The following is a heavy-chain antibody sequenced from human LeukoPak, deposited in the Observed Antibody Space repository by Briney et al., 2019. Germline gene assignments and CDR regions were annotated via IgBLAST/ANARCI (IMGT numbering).Heavy chain of an antibody. Sequence: PGGSPRLSFAAPGFTFTSYSMNLVRQAPGEGVGWGSYISSSSSTIYYADSVKGRFTISRDNAKNSLYLQMNSLRAEDTAVYYCARVLHKRNYDSSDYYGYWGQGILVTVSS. CDR2: ISSSSSTI. V-gene: IGHV3-48*01. CDR1: GFTFTSYS. CDR3: ARVLHKRNYDSSDYYGY. J-gene: IGHJ4*02. D-gene: IGHD3-22*01.